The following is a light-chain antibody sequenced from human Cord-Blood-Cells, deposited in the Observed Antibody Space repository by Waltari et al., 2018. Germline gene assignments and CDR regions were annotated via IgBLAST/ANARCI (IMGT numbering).Light chain of an antibody. J-gene: IGKJ4*01. Sequence: ELVMTQSPDSLSVSPGERATLSCRASQSVSSNLAWYQQKPGQAPRLLIYGASTRATGIPARFSGSGSGTEFTLTISSLQSEDFAVYYCQQDNNWPLTFGGGTKVEIK. CDR3: QQDNNWPLT. CDR2: GAS. CDR1: QSVSSN. V-gene: IGKV3-15*01.